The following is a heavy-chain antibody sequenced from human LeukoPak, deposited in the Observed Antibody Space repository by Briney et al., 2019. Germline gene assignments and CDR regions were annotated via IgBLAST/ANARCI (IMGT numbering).Heavy chain of an antibody. V-gene: IGHV1-18*01. Sequence: ASVKVSCKASGYTFTNYGISWVRQAPGQGLEWMGWISPYNGNTNYAPKLQGRVTMTTDTSTNTAYMELRSLRSEDTAVYYCARYSGGGSGSTDADYYYYYMDVWGKGTTVTISS. CDR3: ARYSGGGSGSTDADYYYYYMDV. CDR1: GYTFTNYG. D-gene: IGHD3-10*01. J-gene: IGHJ6*03. CDR2: ISPYNGNT.